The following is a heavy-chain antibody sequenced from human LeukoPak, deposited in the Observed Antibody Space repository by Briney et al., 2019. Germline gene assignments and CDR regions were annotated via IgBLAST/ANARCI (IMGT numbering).Heavy chain of an antibody. CDR3: AGHYDSTGYSLDY. J-gene: IGHJ4*02. V-gene: IGHV3-23*01. CDR2: ISGSGGST. Sequence: GGSLRLSCAASGFTFSSYAVSWVRQAPGKGLEWVSAISGSGGSTYYADSVKGRFTISRDNSKNTLYLQMNSLRAEDKAVYYCAGHYDSTGYSLDYWGQGTLVTVSS. D-gene: IGHD3-22*01. CDR1: GFTFSSYA.